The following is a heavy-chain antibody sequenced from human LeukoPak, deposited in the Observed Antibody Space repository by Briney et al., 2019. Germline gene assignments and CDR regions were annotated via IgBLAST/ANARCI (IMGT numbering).Heavy chain of an antibody. J-gene: IGHJ3*02. D-gene: IGHD6-6*01. Sequence: PGGSLRLSCAASGFTFSSYSMNWVRQAPGKGLEWVSSISSSSSYIYYADSVKGRFTISRDNAKNSLYLQMNSLRAEDTAVYYCARDDTPSSSPRGDAFDIWGQGTMVTVSS. CDR3: ARDDTPSSSPRGDAFDI. CDR2: ISSSSSYI. CDR1: GFTFSSYS. V-gene: IGHV3-21*01.